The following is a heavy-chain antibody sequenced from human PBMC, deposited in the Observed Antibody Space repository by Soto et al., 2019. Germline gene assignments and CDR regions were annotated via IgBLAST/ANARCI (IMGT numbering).Heavy chain of an antibody. CDR2: ISGSGDST. D-gene: IGHD6-19*01. V-gene: IGHV3-23*01. CDR1: GFTFSSYA. CDR3: ARRGSGRYYDY. Sequence: EVQLLESGGGLVQPGGSLRLSCAASGFTFSSYAMGWVRQAPVKGLEWVSGISGSGDSTYYADSVKGRFTISRDKYTNTLYLQMNSLRAEDTAVYYCARRGSGRYYDYWGQGTLVTVPS. J-gene: IGHJ4*02.